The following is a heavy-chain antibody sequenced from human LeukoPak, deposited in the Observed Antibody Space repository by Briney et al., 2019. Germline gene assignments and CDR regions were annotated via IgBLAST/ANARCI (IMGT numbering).Heavy chain of an antibody. V-gene: IGHV3-9*01. Sequence: GGSLRLSCAASGFTFDDYAMHWVRQAPGKGLEWVSGISWNSGSIGYADSVKGRFTISRDNAKNSLYLQMNSLRAEDTALYYCARRVVTSRDAHFDYWGQGTLVTVSS. CDR3: ARRVVTSRDAHFDY. CDR1: GFTFDDYA. D-gene: IGHD3-3*01. J-gene: IGHJ4*02. CDR2: ISWNSGSI.